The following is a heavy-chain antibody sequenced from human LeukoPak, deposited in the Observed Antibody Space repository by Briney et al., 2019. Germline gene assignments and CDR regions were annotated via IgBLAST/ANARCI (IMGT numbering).Heavy chain of an antibody. J-gene: IGHJ4*02. V-gene: IGHV5-51*01. D-gene: IGHD2-2*01. CDR3: ASVGYCSSTSCYGARY. Sequence: GESLKISCKGSGCSFTSYWIGWVRQMPGKGLEWMGIIYPGDSDTRYSPSFQGQVTISADKSISTAYLQWSSLKASDTAMYYCASVGYCSSTSCYGARYWGQGTLVTVSS. CDR1: GCSFTSYW. CDR2: IYPGDSDT.